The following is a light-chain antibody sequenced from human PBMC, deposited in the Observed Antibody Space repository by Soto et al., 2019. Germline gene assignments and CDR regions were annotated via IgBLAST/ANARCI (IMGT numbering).Light chain of an antibody. Sequence: EIVMTQSPATLSVSPGERAPLSWRASQSLSSNLAWYQQKPGQAPRLLIYGASTRATGIPARFSGSGSGTEFTLTISSLQSEDFTVYYCQQYNNWPLTFGGGTKVDIK. CDR2: GAS. J-gene: IGKJ4*01. V-gene: IGKV3-15*01. CDR3: QQYNNWPLT. CDR1: QSLSSN.